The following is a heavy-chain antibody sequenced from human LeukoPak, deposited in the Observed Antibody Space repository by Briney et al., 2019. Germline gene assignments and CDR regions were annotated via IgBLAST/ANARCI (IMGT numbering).Heavy chain of an antibody. CDR3: ASGTQSDC. Sequence: KSGGSLRLSCEASGFTFSSYEMNWVRQAPGKGLEWVSYISSSGSTKSYADSVRGRFTISRDNAKNSLFLQMNSLRAEDTAVYYCASGTQSDCWGQGTLVTVSS. CDR1: GFTFSSYE. D-gene: IGHD1-14*01. CDR2: ISSSGSTK. J-gene: IGHJ4*02. V-gene: IGHV3-48*03.